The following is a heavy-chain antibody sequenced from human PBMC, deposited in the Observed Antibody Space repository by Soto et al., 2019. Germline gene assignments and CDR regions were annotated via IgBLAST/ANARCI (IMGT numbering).Heavy chain of an antibody. CDR3: AKTSEVAGTFDYFQH. CDR2: ISGSGGST. J-gene: IGHJ1*01. V-gene: IGHV3-23*01. D-gene: IGHD6-19*01. CDR1: GFTFSSYA. Sequence: GESLKISCAASGFTFSSYAMSWVRQAPGKGLEWVSAISGSGGSTYYADSVKGRFTISRDNSKNTLYLQMNSLRAEDTAVYYCAKTSEVAGTFDYFQHWGQGTLVTVSS.